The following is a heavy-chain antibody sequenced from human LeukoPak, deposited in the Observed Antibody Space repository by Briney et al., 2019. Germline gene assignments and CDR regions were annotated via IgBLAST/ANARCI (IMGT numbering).Heavy chain of an antibody. Sequence: PGGSLRLSCAASGLTFSSYAMSWVRQAPGKGLEWVSAISGSGGSTYYADSVKGRFTISRDNSKNTLCLQMNSLRAEDTAVYYCAKLDYGDYVLGYWGQGTLVTVSS. CDR1: GLTFSSYA. CDR2: ISGSGGST. D-gene: IGHD4-17*01. CDR3: AKLDYGDYVLGY. J-gene: IGHJ4*02. V-gene: IGHV3-23*01.